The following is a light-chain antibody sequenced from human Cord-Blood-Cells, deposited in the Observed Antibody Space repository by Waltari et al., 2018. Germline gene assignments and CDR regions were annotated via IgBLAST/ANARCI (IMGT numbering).Light chain of an antibody. CDR3: MQALQTPWT. J-gene: IGKJ1*01. Sequence: DIVMTQSPLSLPVTPGEPASISCRSSQSLLHSNGYNYLDWYLQKPGQSPQLLIYLGSNRASGVPDRFSGSVSGTDFTLKISRVEAEDVLVYYCMQALQTPWTFGQGTKVEIK. CDR1: QSLLHSNGYNY. V-gene: IGKV2-28*01. CDR2: LGS.